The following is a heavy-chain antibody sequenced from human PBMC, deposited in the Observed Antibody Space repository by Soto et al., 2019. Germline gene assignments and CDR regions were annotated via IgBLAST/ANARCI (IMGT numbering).Heavy chain of an antibody. CDR1: GGSISSGGYY. CDR3: ARGGNEDNWFDP. V-gene: IGHV4-31*03. Sequence: QVQLQESGPGLVKPSQTLSLTCTVSGGSISSGGYYWSWIRQHSGKGLEWIGYIFHSGSTHYNPSLKSRVTTSVDTSKNQFSLKLNSVTAADTAVYYCARGGNEDNWFDPWGQGTLVSVSS. CDR2: IFHSGST. J-gene: IGHJ5*02.